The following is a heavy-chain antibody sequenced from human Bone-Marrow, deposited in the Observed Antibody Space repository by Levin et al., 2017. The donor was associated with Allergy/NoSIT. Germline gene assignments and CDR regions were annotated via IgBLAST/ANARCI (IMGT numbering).Heavy chain of an antibody. CDR1: GGSFSGYY. Sequence: SQTLSLTCAVYGGSFSGYYWSWIRQPPGKGLEWIGEINHSGSTNYNPSLKSRVTISVDTSKNQFSLKLSSVTAADTAVYYCADRRPYCSSTSCYADFWFDPWGQGTLVTVSS. CDR2: INHSGST. CDR3: ADRRPYCSSTSCYADFWFDP. D-gene: IGHD2-2*01. J-gene: IGHJ5*02. V-gene: IGHV4-34*01.